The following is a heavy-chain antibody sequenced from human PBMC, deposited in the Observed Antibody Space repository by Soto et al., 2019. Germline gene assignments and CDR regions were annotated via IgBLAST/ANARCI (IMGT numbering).Heavy chain of an antibody. D-gene: IGHD3-22*01. CDR3: ARLDYDGWFDP. V-gene: IGHV5-10-1*01. CDR1: GYRFTTYW. CDR2: IGPSDSYT. J-gene: IGHJ5*02. Sequence: LKISCKGSGYRFTTYWISWVRQMPVKGLEWVGKIGPSDSYTNYSPSFQGHVTISTDKSISTAYLQWSSLKASDTAMYYCARLDYDGWFDPWGQGTLVTVSS.